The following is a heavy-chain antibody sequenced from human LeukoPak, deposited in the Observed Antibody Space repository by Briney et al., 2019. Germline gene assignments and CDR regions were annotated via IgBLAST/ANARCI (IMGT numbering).Heavy chain of an antibody. Sequence: SETLSLTCTVSGVSISSYYWSWIRQPPGKGLEWIGYIHYSGSTNYNPSLKSRVTISVDTSKNQFSLKLSSVTAADAAVYYCARGAYDYVWGSQTEGFDYWGQGTLVTVSS. D-gene: IGHD3-16*01. V-gene: IGHV4-59*01. CDR2: IHYSGST. CDR3: ARGAYDYVWGSQTEGFDY. CDR1: GVSISSYY. J-gene: IGHJ4*02.